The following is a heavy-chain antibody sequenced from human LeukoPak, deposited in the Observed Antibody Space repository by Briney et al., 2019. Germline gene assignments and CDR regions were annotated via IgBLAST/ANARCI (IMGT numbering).Heavy chain of an antibody. Sequence: GGSLRLSCAASGFIFSSYNMNWVRQAPGKGLEWVSSISSSSSYIYYPDSVKGRFTISRDNAKNSLYLQMNSLRAEDTAMYYCAGRGRFGDPAGYYYYGMDVWGQGTTVTVSS. D-gene: IGHD3-10*01. CDR1: GFIFSSYN. CDR3: AGRGRFGDPAGYYYYGMDV. J-gene: IGHJ6*02. CDR2: ISSSSSYI. V-gene: IGHV3-21*01.